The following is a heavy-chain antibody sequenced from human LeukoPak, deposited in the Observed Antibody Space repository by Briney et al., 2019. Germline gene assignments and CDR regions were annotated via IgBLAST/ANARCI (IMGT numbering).Heavy chain of an antibody. Sequence: SETLSLTCTVSGYSISSGYYWGWIRQPPGKGLEWIGSIYHSGSTYYNPSLKSRVTISVDTSKNQFSLKLSSVTAADTAVYYCARYALTFWSGYYFDYWGQGTLVTVSS. CDR2: IYHSGST. V-gene: IGHV4-38-2*02. CDR3: ARYALTFWSGYYFDY. J-gene: IGHJ4*02. CDR1: GYSISSGYY. D-gene: IGHD3-3*01.